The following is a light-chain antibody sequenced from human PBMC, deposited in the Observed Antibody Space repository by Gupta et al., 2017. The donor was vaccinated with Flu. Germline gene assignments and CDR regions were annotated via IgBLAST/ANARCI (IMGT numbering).Light chain of an antibody. CDR3: MQATDWPRT. V-gene: IGKV2-30*01. CDR2: KGS. CDR1: QALGYSDGTIY. J-gene: IGKJ4*01. Sequence: DVTVTPSPHFLPVILGQAASISCNTSQALGYSDGTIYFHWFQQRPGQSPRRLLYKGSNRDSGVPDRFSGSGSGTDFTLKISGVEAEDVGIYYCMQATDWPRTFGQGTRVEI.